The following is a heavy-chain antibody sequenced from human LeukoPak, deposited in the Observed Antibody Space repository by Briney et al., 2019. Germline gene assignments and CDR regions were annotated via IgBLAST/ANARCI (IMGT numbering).Heavy chain of an antibody. V-gene: IGHV1-18*01. CDR3: ARALVIADLDWFDP. Sequence: VASVKVSCKASGYTFTSYGISWVRQAPGQGLEWMGWISAYNGNTNYAQKLQGRVTMTTDTSTSTAYMELRSLRSDDTAVYYCARALVIADLDWFDPWGQGTLVTVSS. CDR1: GYTFTSYG. D-gene: IGHD3-22*01. CDR2: ISAYNGNT. J-gene: IGHJ5*02.